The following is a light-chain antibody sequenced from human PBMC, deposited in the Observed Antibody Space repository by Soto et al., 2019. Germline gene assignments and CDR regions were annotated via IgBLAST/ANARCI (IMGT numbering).Light chain of an antibody. Sequence: QSALTQPASVSGSPGQSITFSCTGTSSDVGGYNYVSWYQQHPGKVPKLMIYAVNNRPSGVSNRFSGSKSGNTASLTISGLQAGDEADYYCSSYTSSSTWVFGGGTKLTVL. CDR3: SSYTSSSTWV. CDR2: AVN. V-gene: IGLV2-14*01. CDR1: SSDVGGYNY. J-gene: IGLJ3*02.